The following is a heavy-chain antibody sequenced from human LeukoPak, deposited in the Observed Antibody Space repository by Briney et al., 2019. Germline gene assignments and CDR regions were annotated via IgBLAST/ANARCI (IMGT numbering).Heavy chain of an antibody. CDR3: ASEGIAVAATGY. D-gene: IGHD6-19*01. Sequence: PSETLSLTCTVSGGSISSYYWSWIRQPPGKGLEWIGYIYYSGSTYYNPSLKSRVTISVDTSKNQFSLKLSSVTAADTAVYYCASEGIAVAATGYWGQGTLVTVSS. CDR2: IYYSGST. V-gene: IGHV4-59*08. J-gene: IGHJ4*02. CDR1: GGSISSYY.